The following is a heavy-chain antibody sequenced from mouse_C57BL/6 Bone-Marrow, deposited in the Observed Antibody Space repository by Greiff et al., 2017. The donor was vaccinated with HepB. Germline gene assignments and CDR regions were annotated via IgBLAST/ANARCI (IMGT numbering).Heavy chain of an antibody. CDR1: GFSLTSYG. CDR2: IWGVGST. Sequence: VQGVESGPGLVAPSQSLSITCTVSGFSLTSYGVDWVRQSPGKGLEWLGVIWGVGSTNYNSALKSRLSISKDNSKSQVFLKMNSLQTDDTAMYYCASGYDYDPFAYWGQGTLVTVSA. CDR3: ASGYDYDPFAY. D-gene: IGHD2-4*01. V-gene: IGHV2-6*01. J-gene: IGHJ3*01.